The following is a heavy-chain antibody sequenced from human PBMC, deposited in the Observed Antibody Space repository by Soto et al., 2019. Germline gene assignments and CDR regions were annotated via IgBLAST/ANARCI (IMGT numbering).Heavy chain of an antibody. D-gene: IGHD4-17*01. CDR1: GGTFSSYA. V-gene: IGHV1-69*12. J-gene: IGHJ4*02. CDR2: IIPIFGTA. CDR3: AREKGPSYGDYLRH. Sequence: QVQLVQSGAEVKKPGSSVKVSCKASGGTFSSYAISWVRQAPGQGLEWMGGIIPIFGTANYAQKVQGRVTXXAXEXXSTAYLELSSLRSEDTAVHYCAREKGPSYGDYLRHWGQGTLVTVSS.